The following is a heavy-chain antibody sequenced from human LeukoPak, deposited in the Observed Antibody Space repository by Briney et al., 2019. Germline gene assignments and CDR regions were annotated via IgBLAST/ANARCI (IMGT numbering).Heavy chain of an antibody. V-gene: IGHV1-46*01. D-gene: IGHD4-17*01. CDR2: INPSGGST. CDR3: AKDFYGDPGGVDY. J-gene: IGHJ4*02. Sequence: ASVKVSCKASGYTFTSYYMHWVRQAPGQGLEWMGIINPSGGSTSYAQKFQGRVTMTRDTSTSTVYMELSSLRAEDTALYYCAKDFYGDPGGVDYWGQGTLVTVSS. CDR1: GYTFTSYY.